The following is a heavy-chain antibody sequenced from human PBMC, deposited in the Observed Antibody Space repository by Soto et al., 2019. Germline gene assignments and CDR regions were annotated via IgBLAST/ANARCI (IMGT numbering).Heavy chain of an antibody. J-gene: IGHJ4*02. Sequence: EVQLVESGGGSVQPGGSLRLSCAAYGFTFSSYWMHWVRQAPGRGLVWVSRINIDGTSTNYADSVKGRFTISRDNAKNTVYLQMNRLRAEATAVYYCARGGRGGFDYWGQGTLVTVSS. CDR3: ARGGRGGFDY. CDR1: GFTFSSYW. CDR2: INIDGTST. D-gene: IGHD3-16*01. V-gene: IGHV3-74*01.